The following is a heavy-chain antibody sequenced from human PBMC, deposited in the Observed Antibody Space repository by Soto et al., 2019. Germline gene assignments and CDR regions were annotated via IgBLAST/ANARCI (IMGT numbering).Heavy chain of an antibody. J-gene: IGHJ6*02. V-gene: IGHV3-23*01. D-gene: IGHD2-2*01. Sequence: EVQLLVSGGGLVQPGGSLRLSCAASGFTFSSYAMSWVRQAPGKGLEWVSAISGSGGSTYYADSVKGRFTISRDNSKNTLYLQMNSLRAEDTAVYYCAKHRRIVVVPAAMIYYYGMDVWGQGTTVTVSS. CDR1: GFTFSSYA. CDR3: AKHRRIVVVPAAMIYYYGMDV. CDR2: ISGSGGST.